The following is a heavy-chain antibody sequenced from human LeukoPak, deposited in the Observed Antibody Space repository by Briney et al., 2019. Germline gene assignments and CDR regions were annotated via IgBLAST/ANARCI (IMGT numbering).Heavy chain of an antibody. J-gene: IGHJ6*03. CDR1: GFTFSSYW. CDR2: IRQDGSEK. CDR3: ARGPHYDYMDV. Sequence: GSLRLSCAASGFTFSSYWMSWVRQAPGKGLEWVANIRQDGSEKYYVDSVKGRFTISRDSAKNSLFLQMDSLRVEDTAVYYCARGPHYDYMDVWGKGTTVTISS. V-gene: IGHV3-7*01.